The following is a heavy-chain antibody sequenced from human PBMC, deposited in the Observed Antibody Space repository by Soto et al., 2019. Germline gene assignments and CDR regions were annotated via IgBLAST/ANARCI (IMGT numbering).Heavy chain of an antibody. CDR1: GFTFSSYG. J-gene: IGHJ6*03. CDR2: IWYDGSNK. Sequence: GGSLRLSCAASGFTFSSYGMHWVRQAPGKGLEWVAVIWYDGSNKYYADSVKGRFTISRDNSKNTLYLQMNSLRAEDTAVYYCARAVSSNDYSNSYYYYYMDVWGKGTTVTVSS. CDR3: ARAVSSNDYSNSYYYYYMDV. D-gene: IGHD4-4*01. V-gene: IGHV3-33*01.